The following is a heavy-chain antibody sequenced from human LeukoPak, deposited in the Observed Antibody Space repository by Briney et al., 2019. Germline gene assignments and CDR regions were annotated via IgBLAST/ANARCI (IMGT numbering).Heavy chain of an antibody. CDR2: IKQDGSQE. Sequence: PGRSLRLSCAASGFTFSSYAMHWVRQAPGKGLEWVAHIKQDGSQEYYVDSVKGRFTISRDSAKNSLYLQMNSLRAEDTAVYYCARGVPYDSWSGPHYSDYWGQGTLVTVSS. D-gene: IGHD3-3*01. V-gene: IGHV3-7*01. J-gene: IGHJ4*02. CDR1: GFTFSSYA. CDR3: ARGVPYDSWSGPHYSDY.